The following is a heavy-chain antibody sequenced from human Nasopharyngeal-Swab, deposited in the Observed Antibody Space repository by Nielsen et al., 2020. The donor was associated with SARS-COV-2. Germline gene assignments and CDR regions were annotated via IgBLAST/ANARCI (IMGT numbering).Heavy chain of an antibody. CDR1: GYIFISYG. CDR3: ASDLVDGDYAHYYYYGMDV. D-gene: IGHD4-17*01. Sequence: ASVKVSCKASGYIFISYGISWVRQAPGQGLEWMGWISAYNGNTNYAQKLQGRVTMTTDTSTSTAYMELRSLRSDDTAVYYCASDLVDGDYAHYYYYGMDVWGQGTTVTVSS. CDR2: ISAYNGNT. V-gene: IGHV1-18*01. J-gene: IGHJ6*02.